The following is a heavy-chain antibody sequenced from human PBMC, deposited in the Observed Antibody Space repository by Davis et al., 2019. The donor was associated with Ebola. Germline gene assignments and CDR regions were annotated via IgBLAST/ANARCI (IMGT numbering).Heavy chain of an antibody. CDR2: VNPGGGST. J-gene: IGHJ4*02. V-gene: IGHV1-46*01. D-gene: IGHD3-10*01. CDR1: GYTFTSYY. Sequence: AASVKVSCKAFGYTFTSYYIHWVRQAPGQGLEWMGIVNPGGGSTTYAQKFQGRVTMTRDTSTSTVYMELSSLRSEDTAVYYCASGTYYGSGSYIDYWGQGTLVTVSS. CDR3: ASGTYYGSGSYIDY.